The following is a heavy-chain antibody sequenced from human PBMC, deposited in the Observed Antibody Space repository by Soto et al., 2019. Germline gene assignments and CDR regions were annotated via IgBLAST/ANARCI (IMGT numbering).Heavy chain of an antibody. D-gene: IGHD6-25*01. CDR2: NSSGGDNR. CDR3: AKDFDSYSSGRYGMDA. CDR1: VFTFSSHA. V-gene: IGHV3-23*01. Sequence: PGGSLRLSCAASVFTFSSHAMRWVRQSPGKGLEWVSTNSSGGDNRYSADSVKGRFTISRDNSKNPLYLQMNSLRAEDTAVYYCAKDFDSYSSGRYGMDAWGQGTTVTVSS. J-gene: IGHJ6*02.